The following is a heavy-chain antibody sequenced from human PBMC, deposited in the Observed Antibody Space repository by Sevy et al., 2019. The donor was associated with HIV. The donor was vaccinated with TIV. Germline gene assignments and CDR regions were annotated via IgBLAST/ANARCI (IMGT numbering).Heavy chain of an antibody. CDR1: IFTFNIYG. D-gene: IGHD3-16*01. CDR2: MRKDGLTT. Sequence: GGSLRLSCAASIFTFNIYGMQWVRQAPGKGLEWVAYMRKDGLTTYDTDSVKGRFTIPRDSSKNTLYLQMNSLRIEDAALYYCTRETTYYDASGPVPGDIWGQGTMVTVSS. J-gene: IGHJ3*02. V-gene: IGHV3-30*02. CDR3: TRETTYYDASGPVPGDI.